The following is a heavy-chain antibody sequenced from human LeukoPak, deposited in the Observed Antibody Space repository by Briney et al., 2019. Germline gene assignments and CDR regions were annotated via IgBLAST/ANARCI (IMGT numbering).Heavy chain of an antibody. CDR3: ARGGSSSWYYYYGMDV. D-gene: IGHD6-13*01. CDR1: GFTFSSYA. J-gene: IGHJ6*02. V-gene: IGHV3-23*01. Sequence: GGSLRLSCAASGFTFSSYATRWVRQAPGKGLEWVSAISGSGGSTYYADSVKGRFTISRDNSKNTLYLQMNSLRAEDTAVYYCARGGSSSWYYYYGMDVWGQGTTVTVSS. CDR2: ISGSGGST.